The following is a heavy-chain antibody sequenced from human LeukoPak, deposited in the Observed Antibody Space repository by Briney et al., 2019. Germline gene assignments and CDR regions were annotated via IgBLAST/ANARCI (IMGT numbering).Heavy chain of an antibody. CDR1: GFTVSSSA. CDR2: ISGNSGNT. CDR3: AKDLDCSSTNCYPDY. J-gene: IGHJ4*02. Sequence: PGGSLRLSCAASGFTVSSSAMSWVRQAPGKGLEWGSAISGNSGNTYYADSVKGRFTISRDNSKNTLYLQMNSLRAEDTAVYYSAKDLDCSSTNCYPDYWGQGTLVTVSS. V-gene: IGHV3-23*01. D-gene: IGHD2-2*01.